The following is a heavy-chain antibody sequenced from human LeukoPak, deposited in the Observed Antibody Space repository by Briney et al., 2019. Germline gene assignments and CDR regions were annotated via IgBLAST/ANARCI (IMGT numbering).Heavy chain of an antibody. Sequence: SVKVSCKASGYTFTSYYMHWVRQAPGQGLEWTGGIIPIFGTANYAQKFQGRVTITADKSTSTAYMELSSLRSEDTAVYYCARGGLTGTGGPDYWGQGTLVTVSS. CDR1: GYTFTSYY. CDR2: IIPIFGTA. J-gene: IGHJ4*02. CDR3: ARGGLTGTGGPDY. V-gene: IGHV1-69*06. D-gene: IGHD1-7*01.